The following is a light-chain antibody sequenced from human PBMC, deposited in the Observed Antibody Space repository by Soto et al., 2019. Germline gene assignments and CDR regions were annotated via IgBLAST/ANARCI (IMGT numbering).Light chain of an antibody. CDR2: EVT. Sequence: QSVLTQPASVSGSPGQSITISCTGTSSDVGSYNLVSWYQQHPGKAPKLIIYEVTLRPSGVPDRFSGSKSGNTASLTVSGLQADDEADYYCSAYAGSNTFVFGTGTKLTVL. CDR3: SAYAGSNTFV. CDR1: SSDVGSYNL. J-gene: IGLJ1*01. V-gene: IGLV2-14*02.